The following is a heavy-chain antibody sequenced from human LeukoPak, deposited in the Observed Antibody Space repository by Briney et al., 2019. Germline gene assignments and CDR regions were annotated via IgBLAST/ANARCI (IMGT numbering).Heavy chain of an antibody. J-gene: IGHJ4*02. CDR3: ARGPYYYDSSGSLGNDY. D-gene: IGHD3-22*01. V-gene: IGHV1-2*02. CDR2: INPNSGGT. CDR1: GYTLTELS. Sequence: ASVKVSCKVSGYTLTELSMHWVRQAPGQGLEWMGWINPNSGGTNYAQKFQGRVTMTRDTSISTAYMELSRLRSDDTAVYYCARGPYYYDSSGSLGNDYWGQGTLVTVSS.